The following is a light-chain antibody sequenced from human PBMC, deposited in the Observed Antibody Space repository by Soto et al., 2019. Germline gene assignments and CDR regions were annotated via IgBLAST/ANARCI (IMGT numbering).Light chain of an antibody. J-gene: IGLJ2*01. CDR3: SSCSSTSTTL. Sequence: QSALTQPASVSGSPGQSITISCTGTSSDIGTYNFVSWYQQYPGKAPKLIIFDVSNRPSGISNRFFGSKSGNTASLIISGLQAEDEADYYCSSCSSTSTTLFGGVTKLTVL. CDR1: SSDIGTYNF. V-gene: IGLV2-14*01. CDR2: DVS.